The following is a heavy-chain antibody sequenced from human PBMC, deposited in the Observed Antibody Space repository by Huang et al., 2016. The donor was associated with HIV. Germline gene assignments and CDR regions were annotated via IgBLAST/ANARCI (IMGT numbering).Heavy chain of an antibody. CDR1: GFTFRSYW. Sequence: EVHLVESGGGLVRQGRSLRFSCAASGFTFRSYWVNWVRQAPGRGLEWVANINLDGSERFYVDSVRGRFTISRDNANNSVSLQLNSLKAEDTGVYYCARGFQAKPGDYWGQGTLVTVSS. CDR2: INLDGSER. V-gene: IGHV3-7*01. CDR3: ARGFQAKPGDY. J-gene: IGHJ4*02.